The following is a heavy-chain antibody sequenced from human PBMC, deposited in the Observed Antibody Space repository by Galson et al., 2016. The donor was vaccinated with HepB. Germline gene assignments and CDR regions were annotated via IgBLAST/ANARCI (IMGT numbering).Heavy chain of an antibody. J-gene: IGHJ4*02. CDR3: VRKEASFDY. Sequence: PALVKPTQTLTLTCTFSGFSLSTNGVGVGWIRQPPGKALEWLALIYWDDDSRYRPSLRNRLNITRDTSKNQVVLRMTNVDPVDTATYYCVRKEASFDYWGQGALVTVSS. CDR2: IYWDDDS. CDR1: GFSLSTNGVG. V-gene: IGHV2-5*02.